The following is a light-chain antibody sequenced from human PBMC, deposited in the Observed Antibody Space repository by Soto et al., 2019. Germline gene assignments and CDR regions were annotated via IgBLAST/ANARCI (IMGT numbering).Light chain of an antibody. CDR3: AAWDDSLNGRL. CDR1: NYNIGTNT. J-gene: IGLJ2*01. V-gene: IGLV1-44*01. Sequence: QSVLTQPPSASGTPGQRVTISCSGSNYNIGTNTVNWYQQVPGTAPKILIYSNNQRPSGVPDRFSGSKSGTSASLAISGLQSEDEADYHCAAWDDSLNGRLFGGGTKLTVL. CDR2: SNN.